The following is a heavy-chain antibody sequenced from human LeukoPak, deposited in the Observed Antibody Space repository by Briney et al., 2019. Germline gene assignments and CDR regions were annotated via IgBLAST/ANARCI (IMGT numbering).Heavy chain of an antibody. CDR2: IYHSGST. D-gene: IGHD1-26*01. Sequence: SETLSLTCAVSGGSISSAGYSWSWIRQPPGKGLEWIGYIYHSGSTYYNSSLKSRVTISVDRSKNQFSLKVSSVTAADTAVYYCARGQYSGSCFDNWGQGSLVTVSS. CDR1: GGSISSAGYS. J-gene: IGHJ4*02. CDR3: ARGQYSGSCFDN. V-gene: IGHV4-30-2*01.